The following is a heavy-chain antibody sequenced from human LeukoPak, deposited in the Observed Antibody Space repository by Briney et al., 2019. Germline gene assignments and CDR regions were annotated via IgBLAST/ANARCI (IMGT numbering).Heavy chain of an antibody. V-gene: IGHV3-7*01. CDR3: ARDPGLGYAFAI. CDR2: INPDGSEK. J-gene: IGHJ3*02. D-gene: IGHD3-10*01. CDR1: GITFSNYW. Sequence: GGPLRLSCAASGITFSNYWMSWVRQAPGKGLEWVANINPDGSEKSYAHPLKGRFTISRDNDKNSLSLQMNSLRAEDMAVYYCARDPGLGYAFAIWGQGRMVTVSS.